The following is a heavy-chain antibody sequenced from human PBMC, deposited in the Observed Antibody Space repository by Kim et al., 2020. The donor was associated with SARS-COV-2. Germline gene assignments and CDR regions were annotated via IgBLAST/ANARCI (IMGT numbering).Heavy chain of an antibody. J-gene: IGHJ4*02. D-gene: IGHD3-22*01. CDR1: GGSISSSSYY. CDR2: IYYSGST. V-gene: IGHV4-39*07. Sequence: SETLSLTCTVSGGSISSSSYYWGWIRQPPGKGLEWIGSIYYSGSTYYNPSLKSRVTISVDTSKNQFSLKLSSVTAADTAVYYCARDPALSGSSGHWGQGTLVTVSS. CDR3: ARDPALSGSSGH.